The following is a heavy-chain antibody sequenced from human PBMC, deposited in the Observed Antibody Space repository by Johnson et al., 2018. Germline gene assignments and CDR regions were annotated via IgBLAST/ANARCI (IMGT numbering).Heavy chain of an antibody. Sequence: QVQLVESGGGLVKPGGSLRLSCAASGFTFSSYGMHWVRQAPGKGLEWVAVISYDGSNKYYADSVKGRFTISRDHSKTTLDLQMNSQGAEDTALYYCAKGYYDYIDDTFDIWGQGTMVTVSS. J-gene: IGHJ3*02. D-gene: IGHD3-16*01. CDR2: ISYDGSNK. V-gene: IGHV3-30*18. CDR1: GFTFSSYG. CDR3: AKGYYDYIDDTFDI.